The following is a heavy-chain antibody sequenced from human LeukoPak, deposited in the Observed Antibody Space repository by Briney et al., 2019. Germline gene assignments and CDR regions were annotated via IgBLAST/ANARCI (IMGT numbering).Heavy chain of an antibody. Sequence: SVMVSCNASGHPFTSYYIHWVRRAAGHRLEWMGWINPNSGRAIYSQKFQGRVTMTRDTAISTDYMELSRLRSDDTAVYYCARDRLRYSPPPAYYYGSGSDYWGQGTLVTVSS. D-gene: IGHD3-10*01. CDR2: INPNSGRA. CDR3: ARDRLRYSPPPAYYYGSGSDY. V-gene: IGHV1-2*02. J-gene: IGHJ4*02. CDR1: GHPFTSYY.